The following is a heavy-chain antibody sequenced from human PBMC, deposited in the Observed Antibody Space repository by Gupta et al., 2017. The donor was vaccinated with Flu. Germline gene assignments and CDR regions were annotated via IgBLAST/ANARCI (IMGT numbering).Heavy chain of an antibody. V-gene: IGHV1-18*01. D-gene: IGHD1-26*01. CDR2: LSDYNGDT. CDR3: TRDPRARGSRTLYYSYGMDV. J-gene: IGHJ6*02. Sequence: WVRQAPGQGLEGMGWLSDYNGDTHVAQKFQGSVTMTTDTSTNTAYMEWRSLRSDDTAGYSCTRDPRARGSRTLYYSYGMDVWGQGTPVTVSS.